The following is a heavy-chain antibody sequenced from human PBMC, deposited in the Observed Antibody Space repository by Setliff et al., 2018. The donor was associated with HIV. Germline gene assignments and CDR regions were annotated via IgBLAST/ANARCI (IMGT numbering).Heavy chain of an antibody. CDR2: IFYSGNM. J-gene: IGHJ3*02. D-gene: IGHD1-26*01. CDR1: GGSFSGCY. Sequence: SETLSLTCAVYGGSFSGCYWTWIRQPPGKGLEWIGSIFYSGNMYYNPSLKSRVAIFVDTSKNQLSLKLRSVTAADTSVYYCARDYRKGFDIWGQGTLVTVSS. CDR3: ARDYRKGFDI. V-gene: IGHV4-34*12.